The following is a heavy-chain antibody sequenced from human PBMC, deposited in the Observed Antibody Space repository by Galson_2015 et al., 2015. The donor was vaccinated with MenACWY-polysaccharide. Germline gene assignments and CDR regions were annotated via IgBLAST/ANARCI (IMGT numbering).Heavy chain of an antibody. CDR1: GFSLSTSGVG. J-gene: IGHJ4*02. V-gene: IGHV2-5*01. Sequence: PALVKPTQTLTLTCSFSGFSLSTSGVGVGWIRQPPGKALEWLAVLYWSEDKGHSPSLESRLTITMDNSKDQVVLTMTNMDPVDTATYYCAHRRGVNNGWLSWGQGILVTVSS. CDR3: AHRRGVNNGWLS. CDR2: LYWSEDK. D-gene: IGHD3-10*01.